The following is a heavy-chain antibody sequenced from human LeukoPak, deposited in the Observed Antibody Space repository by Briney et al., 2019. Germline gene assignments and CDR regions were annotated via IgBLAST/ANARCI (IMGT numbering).Heavy chain of an antibody. V-gene: IGHV1-69*04. Sequence: SVKVSCKASGYSFTTHGISWVRQAPGQGLEWMGRIIPILGIANYAQKFQGRVTITADKSTSTAYMELSSLRSEDTAVYYCARVGCSGGDCQILDYWGQGTLVTVSS. D-gene: IGHD2-21*02. CDR1: GYSFTTHG. CDR2: IIPILGIA. CDR3: ARVGCSGGDCQILDY. J-gene: IGHJ4*02.